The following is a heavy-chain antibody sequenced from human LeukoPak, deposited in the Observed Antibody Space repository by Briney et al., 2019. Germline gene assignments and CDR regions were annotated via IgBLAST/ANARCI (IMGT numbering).Heavy chain of an antibody. CDR3: ARGSKFLYYGSGSYFAY. J-gene: IGHJ4*02. V-gene: IGHV4-59*01. CDR1: GGSISSYY. D-gene: IGHD3-10*01. Sequence: SETLSLTCTVSGGSISSYYWSWIRQPPGKGLEWIGYIYYSGSTNYNPSLKSRVTISVDTSTNQFSLKLSSVTAADTAVYYCARGSKFLYYGSGSYFAYWGQGTLVTVSS. CDR2: IYYSGST.